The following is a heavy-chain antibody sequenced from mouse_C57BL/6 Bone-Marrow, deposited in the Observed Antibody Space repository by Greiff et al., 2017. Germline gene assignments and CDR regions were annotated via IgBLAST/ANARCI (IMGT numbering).Heavy chain of an antibody. J-gene: IGHJ2*01. CDR3: ARQLRLFDY. CDR2: IEPSDSYT. CDR1: GYTFTSYW. V-gene: IGHV1-69*01. Sequence: QVQLQQPGAELVMPGASVKLSCKASGYTFTSYWMHWVKQRPGQGLEWIGEIEPSDSYTNYNQKFKGKSTLTVDKSSSTAYMQLSSLTSEDSAVYYCARQLRLFDYWGQGTTLTVSS. D-gene: IGHD3-2*02.